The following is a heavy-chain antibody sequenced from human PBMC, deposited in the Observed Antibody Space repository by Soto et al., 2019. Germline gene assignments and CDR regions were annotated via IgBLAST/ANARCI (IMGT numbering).Heavy chain of an antibody. CDR3: AKSGSSWPYFDY. D-gene: IGHD6-13*01. V-gene: IGHV3-9*01. Sequence: HRGGSLRLSCAASGFTFDDYAMHWVRQAQAEGLEWFSGIIWHSDSLCYAVCVKGRCTIYRNNAKNSLYLQTDSLRAEDTALYYCAKSGSSWPYFDYWGQGTLVSGS. J-gene: IGHJ4*02. CDR1: GFTFDDYA. CDR2: IIWHSDSL.